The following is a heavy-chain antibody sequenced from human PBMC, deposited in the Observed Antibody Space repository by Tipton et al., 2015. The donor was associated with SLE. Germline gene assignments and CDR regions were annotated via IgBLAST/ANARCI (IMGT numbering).Heavy chain of an antibody. Sequence: SLRLSCAASGFTFDDYGMSWVRQAPGKGLEWVSVIYSGGSTYYADSVKGRFTISRDNSKNTLYLQMNSLRAEDTAVYYCASPIAAAGGYWGQGTLVTVSS. V-gene: IGHV3-66*01. CDR3: ASPIAAAGGY. J-gene: IGHJ4*02. D-gene: IGHD6-13*01. CDR2: IYSGGST. CDR1: GFTFDDYG.